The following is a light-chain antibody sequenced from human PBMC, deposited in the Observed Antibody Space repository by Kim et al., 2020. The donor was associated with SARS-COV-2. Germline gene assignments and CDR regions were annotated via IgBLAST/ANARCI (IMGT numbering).Light chain of an antibody. Sequence: QSGLTQPPSASGPPGQRVTISCSGSNSNIGSHTVNWYQHFPGTAPKLLIYANSHRPSGVPDRFSGSKSDSSASLAISGLQSEDEADYYCAAWDASLNGWVFGGGTQLTVL. V-gene: IGLV1-44*01. J-gene: IGLJ3*02. CDR1: NSNIGSHT. CDR2: ANS. CDR3: AAWDASLNGWV.